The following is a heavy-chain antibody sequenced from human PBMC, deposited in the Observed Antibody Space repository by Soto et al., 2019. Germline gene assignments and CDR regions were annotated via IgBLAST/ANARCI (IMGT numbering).Heavy chain of an antibody. V-gene: IGHV3-23*01. Sequence: EVQLLESGGGLVQPGGSLRLSCAASGFTFSNCAMSWVRQAPGKRLEWSSSTSGSVGNTYSADSVKGRFTISRENSKSTLNLQLSSVCPEATAVHYCAKSEKLVLLWGDYFDYWGQGNLVTVPS. D-gene: IGHD3-16*01. CDR2: TSGSVGNT. J-gene: IGHJ4*02. CDR3: AKSEKLVLLWGDYFDY. CDR1: GFTFSNCA.